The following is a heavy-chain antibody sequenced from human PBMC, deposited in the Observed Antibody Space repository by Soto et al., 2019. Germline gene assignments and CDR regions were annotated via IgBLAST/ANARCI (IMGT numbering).Heavy chain of an antibody. CDR3: AKDDRDYGDYYYYGMDV. CDR2: TYSDGST. Sequence: GGSLRLSCAASGFTVSTYYMNWVRQAPGKGLEWVSVTYSDGSTYYADSVKGRFTISRDNSKNTLYLQMNSLRAEDTAVYYCAKDDRDYGDYYYYGMDVWGQGTTVTVSS. J-gene: IGHJ6*02. D-gene: IGHD4-17*01. V-gene: IGHV3-53*01. CDR1: GFTVSTYY.